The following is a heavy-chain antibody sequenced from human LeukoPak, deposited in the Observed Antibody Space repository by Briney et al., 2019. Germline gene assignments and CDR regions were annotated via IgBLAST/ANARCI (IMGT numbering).Heavy chain of an antibody. CDR3: TTDVSITIFGVVVGDYYYMDV. J-gene: IGHJ6*03. Sequence: PGGSLRLSCAASGLSFSNYWMSWVRQAPGKGLEWVGRIKSKTDGGTTDYAAPVKGRFTISRDDSKNTLYLQMNSLKTEDTAVYYCTTDVSITIFGVVVGDYYYMDVWGTGTTVIVSS. V-gene: IGHV3-15*01. D-gene: IGHD3-3*01. CDR2: IKSKTDGGTT. CDR1: GLSFSNYW.